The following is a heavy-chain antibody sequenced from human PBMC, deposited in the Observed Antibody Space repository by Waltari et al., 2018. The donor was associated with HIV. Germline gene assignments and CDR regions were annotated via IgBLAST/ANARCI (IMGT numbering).Heavy chain of an antibody. CDR1: GGSISSGSYS. CDR2: IYTRGST. CDR3: ARDRNYYYDSSGYFFNAFDI. Sequence: QVQLQESGPGLVKPSQTLSLTCTVSGGSISSGSYSWSWIRQPAGKGLEWIGRIYTRGSTNYNPSLRSRVTISVDTSKNQFSLKLSSVTAADTAVYYCARDRNYYYDSSGYFFNAFDIWGQGTMVTVSS. J-gene: IGHJ3*02. V-gene: IGHV4-61*02. D-gene: IGHD3-22*01.